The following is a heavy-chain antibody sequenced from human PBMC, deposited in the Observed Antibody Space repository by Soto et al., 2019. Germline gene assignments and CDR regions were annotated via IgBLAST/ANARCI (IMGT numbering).Heavy chain of an antibody. CDR1: GGTFSTYI. J-gene: IGHJ3*01. CDR3: ARDRITTRGDAFDP. D-gene: IGHD3-3*01. CDR2: IIPIPDIT. V-gene: IGHV1-69*08. Sequence: QVQLVQSGAEVRKPGSSVKVSCKAPGGTFSTYIISWVRQAPGQGLEWMGRIIPIPDITNYAQKFQGRVTVTADRSTSKAYMELTSLKSEDTAVYYCARDRITTRGDAFDPWGQGTMVTVSS.